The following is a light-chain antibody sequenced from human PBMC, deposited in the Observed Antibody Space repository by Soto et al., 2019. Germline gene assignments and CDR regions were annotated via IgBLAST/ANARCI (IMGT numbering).Light chain of an antibody. V-gene: IGLV2-8*01. CDR3: SSYAGSNNLV. J-gene: IGLJ2*01. CDR2: EVS. CDR1: GSDVGGYNY. Sequence: QSVLTQPPSASGSPGQSVTISCTGTGSDVGGYNYVSWYQQHPGKAPKLMIYEVSKRPSGVPARFSGSKSGNTASLTVSGLQAEDEADSYCSSYAGSNNLVFGGGTQLTVL.